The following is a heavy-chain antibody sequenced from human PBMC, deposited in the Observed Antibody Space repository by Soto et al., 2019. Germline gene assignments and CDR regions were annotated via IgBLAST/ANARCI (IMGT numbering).Heavy chain of an antibody. Sequence: GSLRLSCAASGFTFSSYGMHWVRQAPGKGLEWVAVISYDGSNKYYADSVKGRFTISRDNSKNTLYLQMNSLRGEDTAVYYCAKERRTGVVFPHDLDVWGPGTLVNLSS. D-gene: IGHD2-2*01. CDR2: ISYDGSNK. V-gene: IGHV3-30*18. J-gene: IGHJ5*02. CDR3: AKERRTGVVFPHDLDV. CDR1: GFTFSSYG.